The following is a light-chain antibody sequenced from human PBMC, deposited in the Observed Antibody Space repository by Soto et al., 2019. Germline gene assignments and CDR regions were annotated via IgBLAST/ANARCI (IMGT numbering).Light chain of an antibody. CDR3: QQRINWPDFT. Sequence: EIVLTQSPATLSLSPGERATLSCRASQSVSSHLPWYNQKPGQTPRLLIDDVSNSDTGIQARFSGSGSGTDFTLTIRSLEPEDVPVYCGQQRINWPDFTFGPGTKVDIK. V-gene: IGKV3-11*01. CDR2: DVS. CDR1: QSVSSH. J-gene: IGKJ3*01.